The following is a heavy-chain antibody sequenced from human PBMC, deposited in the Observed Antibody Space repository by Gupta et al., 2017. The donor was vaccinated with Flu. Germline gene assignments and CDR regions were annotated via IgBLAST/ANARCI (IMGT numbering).Heavy chain of an antibody. CDR2: IYTSGST. V-gene: IGHV4-4*07. J-gene: IGHJ4*02. Sequence: QVQLQESGPGLVKPSETLSLTCPVSGGSISSYPWSWIRQPAGKGLEWIGRIYTSGSTNYNPSLKSRVTMSVDTSKNQFSLKLSSVTAADTAVYYCAREKGGVVVAATPRTYFDYWGQGTLVTVSS. D-gene: IGHD2-15*01. CDR1: GGSISSYP. CDR3: AREKGGVVVAATPRTYFDY.